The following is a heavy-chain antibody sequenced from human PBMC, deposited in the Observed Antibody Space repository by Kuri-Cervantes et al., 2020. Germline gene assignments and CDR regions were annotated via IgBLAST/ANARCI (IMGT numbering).Heavy chain of an antibody. CDR2: ISSSSSYI. D-gene: IGHD3-3*01. CDR3: ARVAGITIFGVVTRDWFDP. V-gene: IGHV3-21*01. Sequence: GESLKISCAASGFTVSSNYMSWVRQAPGKGLEWVSSISSSSSYIYYADSVKGRFTISRDNAKNSLYLQMNSLRAEDTAVYYCARVAGITIFGVVTRDWFDPWGQGTLVTVSS. CDR1: GFTVSSNY. J-gene: IGHJ5*02.